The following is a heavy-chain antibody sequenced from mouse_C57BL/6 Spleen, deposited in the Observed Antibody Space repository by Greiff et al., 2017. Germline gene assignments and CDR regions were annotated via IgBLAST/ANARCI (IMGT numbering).Heavy chain of an antibody. J-gene: IGHJ2*01. CDR1: GYTFTSYW. V-gene: IGHV1-52*01. CDR3: ARWGDSSGFDY. Sequence: QVHVKQPGAELVRPGSSVKLSCKASGYTFTSYWMHWVKQRPIQGLEWIGNIDPSDSETHYNQKFKDKATLTVDKSSSTAYMQLSSLTSEDSAVYYCARWGDSSGFDYWGQGTTLTVSS. D-gene: IGHD3-2*02. CDR2: IDPSDSET.